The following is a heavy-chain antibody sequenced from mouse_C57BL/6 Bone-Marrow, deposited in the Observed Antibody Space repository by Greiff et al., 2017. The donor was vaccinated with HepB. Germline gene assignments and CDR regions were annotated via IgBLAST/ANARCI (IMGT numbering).Heavy chain of an antibody. CDR3: ARGGPHFDY. V-gene: IGHV5-12*01. Sequence: EVKVEESGGGLVQPGGSLKLSCAASGFTFSDYYMYWVRQTPEKRLEWVAYISNGGGSTYYPGTVKGRFTISRDNAKNTLYLQMSRLKSEDTAMYYCARGGPHFDYWGQGTTLTVSS. J-gene: IGHJ2*01. CDR1: GFTFSDYY. D-gene: IGHD1-1*02. CDR2: ISNGGGST.